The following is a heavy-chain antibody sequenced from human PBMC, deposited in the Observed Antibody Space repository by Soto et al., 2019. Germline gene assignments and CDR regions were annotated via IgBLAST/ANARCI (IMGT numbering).Heavy chain of an antibody. Sequence: GGSLRLSCAASGFTFSNAWMSWVRQAPGKGLEWFGRIKSKTDGGTTDYAAPVKGRFTISRDDSKNTLYLQMNSLKTEDTAVYYCTTVEYSSPSDAFDIWGQGTMVTV. J-gene: IGHJ3*02. V-gene: IGHV3-15*01. CDR3: TTVEYSSPSDAFDI. CDR2: IKSKTDGGTT. CDR1: GFTFSNAW. D-gene: IGHD6-6*01.